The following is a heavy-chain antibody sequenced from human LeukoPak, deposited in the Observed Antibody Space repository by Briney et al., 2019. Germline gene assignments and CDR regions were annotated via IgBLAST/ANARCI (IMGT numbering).Heavy chain of an antibody. CDR2: INPNSGGT. Sequence: ASVKVSCKASGYTFTGYYMHWVRQAPGQGLEWMGWINPNSGGTNYAQKFQGRVTMTRDTSISTAYMELSRLRSDDTAVYYCARVLGGEDIAVAIDYWGQGTLVTVSS. J-gene: IGHJ4*02. CDR1: GYTFTGYY. CDR3: ARVLGGEDIAVAIDY. V-gene: IGHV1-2*02. D-gene: IGHD6-19*01.